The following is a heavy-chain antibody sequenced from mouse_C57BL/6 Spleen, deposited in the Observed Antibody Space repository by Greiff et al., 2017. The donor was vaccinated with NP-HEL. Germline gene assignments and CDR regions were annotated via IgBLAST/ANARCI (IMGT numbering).Heavy chain of an antibody. V-gene: IGHV1-82*01. CDR2: IYPGDGDT. D-gene: IGHD2-1*01. J-gene: IGHJ3*01. CDR1: GYAFSSSW. Sequence: VKLQESGPELVKPGASVKISCKASGYAFSSSWMNWVKQRPGKGLEWIGRIYPGDGDTNYNGKFKGKATLTADKSSSTAYMQLSSLTSEDSAVYFCAIYYGNYGWGQGTLVTVSA. CDR3: AIYYGNYG.